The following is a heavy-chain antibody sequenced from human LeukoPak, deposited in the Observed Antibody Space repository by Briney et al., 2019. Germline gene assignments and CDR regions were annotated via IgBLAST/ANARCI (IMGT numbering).Heavy chain of an antibody. D-gene: IGHD3-16*01. CDR3: LREYPGGYFDF. CDR2: INTGNGNS. J-gene: IGHJ4*02. Sequence: ASVKVSCKASGYTFTTYYIHWVRQAPGQGLEWMGMINTGNGNSNLPQRSQARVTMTRDTSTSTVYMELSSLRTEDTAMYYCLREYPGGYFDFWGQGTLVTVSS. CDR1: GYTFTTYY. V-gene: IGHV1-46*03.